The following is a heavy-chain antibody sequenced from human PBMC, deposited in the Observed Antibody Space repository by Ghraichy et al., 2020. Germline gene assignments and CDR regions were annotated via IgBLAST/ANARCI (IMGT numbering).Heavy chain of an antibody. V-gene: IGHV1-18*01. Sequence: ASVKVSCKASGYSFSTYCISWVRQAPGQGLEWLGWVSPYNGNTNYAPKIQDRVTMTTDTSTSTAYMELTSLRSDDTAMYFCARDRGTIATAGNFDCWGQGTLVTVSS. CDR2: VSPYNGNT. J-gene: IGHJ4*02. D-gene: IGHD6-13*01. CDR1: GYSFSTYC. CDR3: ARDRGTIATAGNFDC.